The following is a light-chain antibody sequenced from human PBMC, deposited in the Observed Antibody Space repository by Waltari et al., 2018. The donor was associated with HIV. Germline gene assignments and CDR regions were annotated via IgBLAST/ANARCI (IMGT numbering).Light chain of an antibody. CDR1: NNGSKN. J-gene: IGLJ2*01. CDR2: RDS. V-gene: IGLV3-9*01. CDR3: QVWDSSTHVV. Sequence: SYELTQPLSVSVALGQTARITCGGNNNGSKNVHWYQQKPGQAPVLVIYRDSNRPSGIPERFSGSNSGNTATLTISRAQAGDEADYYCQVWDSSTHVVFGGGTKLTVL.